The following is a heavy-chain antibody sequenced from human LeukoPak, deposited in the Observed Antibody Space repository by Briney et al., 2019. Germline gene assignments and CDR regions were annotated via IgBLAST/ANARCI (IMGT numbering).Heavy chain of an antibody. CDR2: ISWNNGSI. V-gene: IGHV3-9*01. CDR3: GKDIRYYDTTGGNDY. D-gene: IGHD3-22*01. J-gene: IGHJ4*02. CDR1: GFTFDDYA. Sequence: GGSLRLSCAASGFTFDDYAMHWVRQSPGKGLEGGSGISWNNGSIDYADSVKGRFTISRDNAKKSLYLQMNSLRAEDKDLYYCGKDIRYYDTTGGNDYWGQGTLVTVSS.